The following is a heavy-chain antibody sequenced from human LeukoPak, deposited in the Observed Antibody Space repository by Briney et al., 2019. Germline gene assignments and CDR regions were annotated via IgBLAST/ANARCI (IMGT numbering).Heavy chain of an antibody. Sequence: GGSLRLSCAASGFTFGPYTMNWVRQAPGKGLEWVSSISSSSSYIYYADSVKGRFTISRDNAKNSLYLQMNSLRAEDTAVYYCATPRGYDFWSGYWLWGQGTLVTVSS. CDR3: ATPRGYDFWSGYWL. CDR1: GFTFGPYT. J-gene: IGHJ4*02. CDR2: ISSSSSYI. D-gene: IGHD3-3*01. V-gene: IGHV3-21*01.